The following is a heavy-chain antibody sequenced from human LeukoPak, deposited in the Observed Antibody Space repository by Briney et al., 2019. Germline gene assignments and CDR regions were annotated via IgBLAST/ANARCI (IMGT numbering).Heavy chain of an antibody. V-gene: IGHV4-59*08. Sequence: SETLSLTCTVSGGSISSYYWSWLRQPPGKGLEWIGYIYYSGSTNYNPSLKSRVTISVDTSKNQFSLKLSSVTAADTAVYYCARRILSPDAFDIWGQGTMVTVSS. D-gene: IGHD2-15*01. CDR2: IYYSGST. CDR1: GGSISSYY. CDR3: ARRILSPDAFDI. J-gene: IGHJ3*02.